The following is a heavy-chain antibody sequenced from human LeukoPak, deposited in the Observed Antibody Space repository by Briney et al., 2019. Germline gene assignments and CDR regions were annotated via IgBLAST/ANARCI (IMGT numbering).Heavy chain of an antibody. J-gene: IGHJ4*02. D-gene: IGHD3-16*01. CDR1: GFSLSNARVG. Sequence: SGPTLVNPTETLTLTCTVSGFSLSNARVGVSWIRQPPGKALEWLAYIFSNDEKSYGTSLKSRLTISKDTSTSQVVLTMTNMDPVDTATYYCARITLGGYFDYWGQGTLVTVSS. V-gene: IGHV2-26*01. CDR2: IFSNDEK. CDR3: ARITLGGYFDY.